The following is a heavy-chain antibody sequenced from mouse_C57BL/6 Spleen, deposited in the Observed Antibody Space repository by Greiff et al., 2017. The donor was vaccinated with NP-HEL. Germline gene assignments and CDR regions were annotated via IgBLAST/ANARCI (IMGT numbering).Heavy chain of an antibody. CDR3: ARWGYYEAY. CDR2: IHPNSGST. Sequence: QVQLQQPGAELVKPGASVKLSCTASGYTFTSYWMHWVQQRPGQGLEWIGMIHPNSGSTNYNEKFKSKATLTVDNSSSTAYMQLSSLTSEDSAVDYCARWGYYEAYWGQGTLVTVSA. CDR1: GYTFTSYW. J-gene: IGHJ3*01. D-gene: IGHD2-3*01. V-gene: IGHV1-64*01.